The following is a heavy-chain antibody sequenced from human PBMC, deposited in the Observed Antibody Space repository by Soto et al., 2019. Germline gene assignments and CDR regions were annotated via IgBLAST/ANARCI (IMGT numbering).Heavy chain of an antibody. CDR2: IIPLFGTA. CDR3: ARLFWAYCGGDCYSGFDY. J-gene: IGHJ4*02. Sequence: QVQLVQSGAEVKKPVSSVKVSCKASGGTFSSYAISWVRQAPGQGLEWMGGIIPLFGTANYAQKFQGRVTITADESTSTAYMELSSLRSEDTAVYYCARLFWAYCGGDCYSGFDYWGQGTLVTVSS. D-gene: IGHD2-21*02. V-gene: IGHV1-69*01. CDR1: GGTFSSYA.